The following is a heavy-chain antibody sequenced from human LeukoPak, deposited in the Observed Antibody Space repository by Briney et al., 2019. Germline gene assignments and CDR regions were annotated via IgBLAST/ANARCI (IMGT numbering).Heavy chain of an antibody. Sequence: PGGSLRLSCAASGLTFSIHWMNWVRQAPGKGLECVANINQDGSDKYYVDSVKGRFTISRDNTKNSLYLQMNSLRAEDTAVYYCARVLEWVFGMDFRKAYYYYMDVWGKGTTVTVSS. J-gene: IGHJ6*03. CDR3: ARVLEWVFGMDFRKAYYYYMDV. CDR2: INQDGSDK. CDR1: GLTFSIHW. D-gene: IGHD3-10*02. V-gene: IGHV3-7*01.